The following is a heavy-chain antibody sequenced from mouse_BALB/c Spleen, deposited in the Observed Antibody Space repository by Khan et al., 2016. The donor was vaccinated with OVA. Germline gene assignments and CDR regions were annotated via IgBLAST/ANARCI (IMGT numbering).Heavy chain of an antibody. Sequence: QVQLQESGPGLVAPSQSLSITCTVSGFSLTSYGVNWVRQPPGKGLEWLGVIWGDGSTNYHSALISRLSISKDNSKSKVCLKMNSLQTDDTSTYYGVKHNYGTLDAMDYWGQGTAVTVSS. J-gene: IGHJ4*01. CDR2: IWGDGST. CDR3: VKHNYGTLDAMDY. CDR1: GFSLTSYG. V-gene: IGHV2-3*01. D-gene: IGHD2-1*01.